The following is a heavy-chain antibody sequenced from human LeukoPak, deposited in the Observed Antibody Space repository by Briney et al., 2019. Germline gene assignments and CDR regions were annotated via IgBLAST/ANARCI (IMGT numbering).Heavy chain of an antibody. V-gene: IGHV3-21*01. CDR3: ASDLSAIEVAGTGFDY. J-gene: IGHJ4*02. CDR1: GFTLSSYS. CDR2: ISSSSSYI. Sequence: PGGSLRLSCAASGFTLSSYSMNWVRQAPGKGLEWVSSISSSSSYIYYADSVKGRFTISRDNAKNSLYLQMNSLRAEDTAVYYCASDLSAIEVAGTGFDYWGQGTLVTVSS. D-gene: IGHD6-19*01.